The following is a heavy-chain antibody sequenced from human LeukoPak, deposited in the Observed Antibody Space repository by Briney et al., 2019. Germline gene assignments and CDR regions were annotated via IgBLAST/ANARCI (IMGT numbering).Heavy chain of an antibody. J-gene: IGHJ4*02. CDR1: GGSISSYY. D-gene: IGHD3-16*02. CDR2: IYTSGST. V-gene: IGHV4-4*07. Sequence: TSETLSLTCTVSGGSISSYYWSWIRQPAGKGLEWIGRIYTSGSTNYNPSLKSRVTMSVDTSKNQFSLKLSSVTAADTAVYYCARVYPGYDYVWGSYRYMFDYWGQGTLVTVSS. CDR3: ARVYPGYDYVWGSYRYMFDY.